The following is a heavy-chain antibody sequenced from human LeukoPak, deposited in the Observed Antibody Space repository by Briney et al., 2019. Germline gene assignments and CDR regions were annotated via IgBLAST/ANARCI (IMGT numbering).Heavy chain of an antibody. CDR3: AKDLLRDRWFGES. CDR1: GFTFGDYA. CDR2: ISGSGDNT. J-gene: IGHJ5*02. D-gene: IGHD3-10*01. V-gene: IGHV3-23*01. Sequence: PGGSLRLSCTASGFTFGDYAMSWFRQAPGKGLEWISSISGSGDNTYYADSVKGRFTISRDNSKNTLYLQMDSLRPEDTAVYYCAKDLLRDRWFGESWGQGTLVTVSS.